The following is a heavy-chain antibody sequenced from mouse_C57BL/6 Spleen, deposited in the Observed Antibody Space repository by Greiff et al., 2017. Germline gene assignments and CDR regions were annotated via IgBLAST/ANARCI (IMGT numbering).Heavy chain of an antibody. Sequence: QVQLQQPGAELVRPGTSVKLSCKASGYTFTSYWMHWVKQRPGQGLEWIGVIDPSDSYTNYNQKFKGKATLTVDTSSSTAYMQLSSLTSADSAVYYCARGEMIAVRRGFAYWGQGTLVTVSA. CDR3: ARGEMIAVRRGFAY. D-gene: IGHD2-4*01. CDR2: IDPSDSYT. J-gene: IGHJ3*01. CDR1: GYTFTSYW. V-gene: IGHV1-59*01.